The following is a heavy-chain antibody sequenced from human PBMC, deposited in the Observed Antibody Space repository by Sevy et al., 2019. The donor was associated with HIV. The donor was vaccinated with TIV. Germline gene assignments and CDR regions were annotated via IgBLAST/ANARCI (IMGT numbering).Heavy chain of an antibody. CDR3: TRLKGAQSIFDY. CDR1: GFSFGDYA. CDR2: LKNKARGGTL. Sequence: GGSLRLSCTASGFSFGDYAMNWVRQAPGKGLEWVAFLKNKARGGTLDHAASVKGQVTILRDDSKSMVYLQMNDLRTEETGVYYCTRLKGAQSIFDYWGQGALVTVSS. V-gene: IGHV3-49*04. D-gene: IGHD1-26*01. J-gene: IGHJ4*02.